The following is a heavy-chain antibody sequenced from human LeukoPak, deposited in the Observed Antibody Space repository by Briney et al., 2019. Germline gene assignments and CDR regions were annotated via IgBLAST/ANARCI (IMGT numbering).Heavy chain of an antibody. CDR3: TSPMVRGANDY. Sequence: GGSLRLSCAASGFTVSSNYMSWVRQAPGKGLEWVSVIYSGGSTYHADSVKGRFTISRDNAKNSLYLQMNSLRAEDTAVYYCTSPMVRGANDYWGQGTLVTVSS. V-gene: IGHV3-53*01. D-gene: IGHD3-10*01. CDR1: GFTVSSNY. CDR2: IYSGGST. J-gene: IGHJ4*02.